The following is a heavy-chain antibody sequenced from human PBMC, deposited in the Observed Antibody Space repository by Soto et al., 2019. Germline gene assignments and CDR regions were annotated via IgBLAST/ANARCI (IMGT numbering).Heavy chain of an antibody. D-gene: IGHD1-26*01. J-gene: IGHJ4*02. V-gene: IGHV1-18*01. Sequence: QGQLVQSGAELKKPGASVTVSCQASGNTFSGYGISWVRQAPGQGLEWMGWINRYNGHTNYAQKFRGRVIMTTDTFTSTVYMELTTLTSDDTAVYYCGRDGDEWDQRYLDYCGQGTLVTVSS. CDR3: GRDGDEWDQRYLDY. CDR2: INRYNGHT. CDR1: GNTFSGYG.